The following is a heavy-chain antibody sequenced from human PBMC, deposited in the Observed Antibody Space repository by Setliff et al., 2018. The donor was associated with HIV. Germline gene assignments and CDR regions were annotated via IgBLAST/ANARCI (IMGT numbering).Heavy chain of an antibody. Sequence: GGSLRLSCAASGFAFTTNAMGWVRQAPGKGLEWLSAISGSGHSTYYADFVRGRFIISRDNSKNSLYLQMNSLRAEDTAVYYCAKTYYYDSSGYYYFDSWGQGTLVTVSS. CDR2: ISGSGHST. V-gene: IGHV3-23*01. J-gene: IGHJ4*02. CDR3: AKTYYYDSSGYYYFDS. CDR1: GFAFTTNA. D-gene: IGHD3-22*01.